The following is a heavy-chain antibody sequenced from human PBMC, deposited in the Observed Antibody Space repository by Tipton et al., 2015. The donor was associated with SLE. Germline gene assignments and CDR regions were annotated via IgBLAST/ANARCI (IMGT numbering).Heavy chain of an antibody. CDR1: GYTFTSHW. J-gene: IGHJ4*02. CDR3: ARYGGFCDNIDCFAAYFDL. D-gene: IGHD2-21*02. CDR2: IHPSDSET. Sequence: QLVQSGAEVKKPGESLKISCEGSGYTFTSHWIAWVRQMPGKGLEWIGIIHPSDSETRYSPSFQGQVTMPADRSISTAYLQWSSLKASDSAMYYCARYGGFCDNIDCFAAYFDLWGQGTLVSVSS. V-gene: IGHV5-51*03.